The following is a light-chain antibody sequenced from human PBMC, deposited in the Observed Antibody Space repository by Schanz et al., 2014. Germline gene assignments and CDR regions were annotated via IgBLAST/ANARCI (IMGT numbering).Light chain of an antibody. CDR1: QGIRTS. CDR3: QKYDSAPWT. CDR2: TAS. V-gene: IGKV1-27*01. Sequence: DIHMTQSPSSLSASVGDRVTITCRASQGIRTSLAWYQQKPGKVPKLLIYTASTLRSGVPSRFSGSGSGTDFTLTISSLQPEDVATYYCQKYDSAPWTFGQGTKVEIK. J-gene: IGKJ1*01.